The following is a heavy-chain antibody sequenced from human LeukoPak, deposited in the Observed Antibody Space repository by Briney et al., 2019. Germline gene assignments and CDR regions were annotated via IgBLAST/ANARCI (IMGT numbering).Heavy chain of an antibody. D-gene: IGHD6-19*01. CDR1: GFTFDDYA. Sequence: GGSLRLSCAAPGFTFDDYAMHWVRQAPGKGLERVSGISWNSGSIGYADSVKGRFTISRDNAKNSLYLQMNSLRAEDTALYYCAKAGYSSGWYYFDYWGQGTLVTVSS. CDR3: AKAGYSSGWYYFDY. J-gene: IGHJ4*02. CDR2: ISWNSGSI. V-gene: IGHV3-9*01.